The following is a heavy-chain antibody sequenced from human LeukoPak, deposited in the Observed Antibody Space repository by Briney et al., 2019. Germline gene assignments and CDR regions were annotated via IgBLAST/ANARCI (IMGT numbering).Heavy chain of an antibody. J-gene: IGHJ4*02. Sequence: SETVSLTCAVYGGSFSGYYWSWIRQPPGKGLEWIGEINHSGSTNYNPSLKSRVTISVDTSKNQFSLKLSSVTAADTAVYYCARGKLTEFDYWGQGTLVTVSS. V-gene: IGHV4-34*01. CDR3: ARGKLTEFDY. CDR2: INHSGST. CDR1: GGSFSGYY. D-gene: IGHD1-14*01.